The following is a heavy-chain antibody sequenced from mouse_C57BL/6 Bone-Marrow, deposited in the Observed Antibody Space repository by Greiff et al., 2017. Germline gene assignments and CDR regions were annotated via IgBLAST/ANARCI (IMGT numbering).Heavy chain of an antibody. Sequence: VQLQQPGAELVKPGASVKMSCKASGYTFTSYWITWVKQRPGQGLEWIGDIYPGSGSTNYNEKFKRKATLTVETSSSTAYMQLSSLTSEDSAVYYCARGAITTVGFDYWGQGTTLTVSS. CDR3: ARGAITTVGFDY. CDR1: GYTFTSYW. J-gene: IGHJ2*01. D-gene: IGHD1-1*01. CDR2: IYPGSGST. V-gene: IGHV1-55*01.